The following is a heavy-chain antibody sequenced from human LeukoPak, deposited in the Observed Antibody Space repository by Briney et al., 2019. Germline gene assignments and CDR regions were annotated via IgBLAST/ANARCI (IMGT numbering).Heavy chain of an antibody. CDR1: GFTFSSYG. D-gene: IGHD5-18*01. Sequence: GGSLRLSCAASGFTFSSYGMHWVRQAPGKGLEWVAVISYDGSNKYYADSVKGRFTISRDNSKNTLYLQMNSLRAEDTAVYYCAKVINPSGYSYGYFDYWGQGTLVTVS. CDR3: AKVINPSGYSYGYFDY. V-gene: IGHV3-30*18. CDR2: ISYDGSNK. J-gene: IGHJ4*02.